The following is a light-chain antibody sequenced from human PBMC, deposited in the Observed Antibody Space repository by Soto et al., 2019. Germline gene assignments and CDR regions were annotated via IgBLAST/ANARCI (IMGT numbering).Light chain of an antibody. V-gene: IGLV2-14*01. CDR3: NSYTSTNTYV. CDR1: NTDVGGYNY. CDR2: EAT. Sequence: ALTQPASVAGSPGQSITIACTGTNTDVGGYNYVSWYQQHPMKAPKLIIYEATKRPSGVSARFFGSKSANTASLTISGLQAEDEADYYCNSYTSTNTYVFGTGTKVTVL. J-gene: IGLJ1*01.